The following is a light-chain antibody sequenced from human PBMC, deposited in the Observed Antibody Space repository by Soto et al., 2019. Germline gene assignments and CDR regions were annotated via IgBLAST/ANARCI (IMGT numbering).Light chain of an antibody. J-gene: IGKJ1*01. CDR1: QSVSSH. Sequence: EKVMTQSPATLSVSPGERATLSCRASQSVSSHLAWYQQKPGQAPRLLIYGASTRATGIPARFSGSGSGTDFTLTISSLEPEDFAVYYCQQRSNWPPWTFGQGTKVDIK. V-gene: IGKV3-11*01. CDR2: GAS. CDR3: QQRSNWPPWT.